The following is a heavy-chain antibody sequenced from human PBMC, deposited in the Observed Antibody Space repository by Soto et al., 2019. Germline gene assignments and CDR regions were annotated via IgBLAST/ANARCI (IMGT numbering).Heavy chain of an antibody. CDR3: ARFSGGDFWSGYPSDGMDV. CDR2: IYYSGST. V-gene: IGHV4-59*01. CDR1: GGSISSYY. Sequence: SETLSLTCTVSGGSISSYYWSWIRQPPGKGLEWIGYIYYSGSTNYNPSLKSRVTISVDTSKNQFSLKLSSVTAADTAVYYCARFSGGDFWSGYPSDGMDVWGQGTTVTVSS. D-gene: IGHD3-3*01. J-gene: IGHJ6*02.